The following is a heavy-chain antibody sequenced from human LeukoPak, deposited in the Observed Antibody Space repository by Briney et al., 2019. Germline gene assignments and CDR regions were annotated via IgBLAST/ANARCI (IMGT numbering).Heavy chain of an antibody. Sequence: SETLSLTCAVSGGSISGSNWWSWVRQPPGKGLEWIGSIYYSGSTYYNPSLKSRVTISVDTSKNQFSLKLSSVTAADTAVYYCASEAYYYDSSGYYKYWGQGTLVTVSS. CDR1: GGSISGSNW. V-gene: IGHV4-4*02. D-gene: IGHD3-22*01. CDR3: ASEAYYYDSSGYYKY. J-gene: IGHJ4*02. CDR2: IYYSGST.